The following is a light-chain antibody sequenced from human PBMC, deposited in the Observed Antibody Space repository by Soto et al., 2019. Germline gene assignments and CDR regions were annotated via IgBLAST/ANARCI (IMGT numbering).Light chain of an antibody. CDR3: QQYGSSPPYT. J-gene: IGKJ2*01. Sequence: EIVLTQSPGTLSLSPGERATLSCRASQSVSSRYLAWYQQKPGQAPSVLIYEASNRATCIPDRFSGSGSGTHFTLTIIRLEPEDFAVYYCQQYGSSPPYTFGQGTKVEIK. V-gene: IGKV3-20*01. CDR2: EAS. CDR1: QSVSSRY.